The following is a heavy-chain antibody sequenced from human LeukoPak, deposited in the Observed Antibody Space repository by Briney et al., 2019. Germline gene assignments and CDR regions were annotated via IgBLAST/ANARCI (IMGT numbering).Heavy chain of an antibody. CDR1: GYTFTGYY. J-gene: IGHJ4*02. CDR2: INPNSGGT. Sequence: ASVTVSCKSSGYTFTGYYMHWVRQAPAQGLELVGWINPNSGGTNYAQKFQGRVTMTRDTSISTAYMELSRLRSDDTAVYYCARRLRIQLWSIIDYWGQGTLVTVSS. V-gene: IGHV1-2*02. CDR3: ARRLRIQLWSIIDY. D-gene: IGHD5-18*01.